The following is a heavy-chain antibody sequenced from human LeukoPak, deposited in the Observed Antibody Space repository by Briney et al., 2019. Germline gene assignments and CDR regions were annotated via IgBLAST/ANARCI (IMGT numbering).Heavy chain of an antibody. J-gene: IGHJ4*02. CDR2: ISSSSSTI. V-gene: IGHV3-48*01. CDR3: ARTLLYYYDSSGLHS. CDR1: GFTFSSYS. D-gene: IGHD3-22*01. Sequence: GGSLRLSCAASGFTFSSYSMNWVRQAPGKGLEWVSYISSSSSTIYYADSVKGRFTISRDNAKNSLYLQMNSLRAEDTAVYYCARTLLYYYDSSGLHSWGQGTLVTVSS.